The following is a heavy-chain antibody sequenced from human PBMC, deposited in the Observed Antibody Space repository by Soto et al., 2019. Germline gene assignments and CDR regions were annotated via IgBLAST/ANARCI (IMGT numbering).Heavy chain of an antibody. V-gene: IGHV4-61*01. CDR3: ARGSGYDFFDY. J-gene: IGHJ4*02. CDR2: IYYSGST. CDR1: GGSVSSGSYY. D-gene: IGHD5-12*01. Sequence: QVQLQESGPGLVKPSETLSLTCTVSGGSVSSGSYYWSWIRQPPGKGLEWIGYIYYSGSTNYNPSLKSRVTISVDTSKNQFSLKLSSVTAADTVVYYCARGSGYDFFDYWGQGTLVTVSS.